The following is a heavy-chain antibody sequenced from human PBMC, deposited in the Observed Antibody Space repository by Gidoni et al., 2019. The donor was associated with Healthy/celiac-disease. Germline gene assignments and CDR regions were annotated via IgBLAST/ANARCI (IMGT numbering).Heavy chain of an antibody. CDR2: ISSSSSYI. CDR1: GFPFSSYS. D-gene: IGHD2-2*01. Sequence: EVQLVESGGGLVKPGGSLRLSCAASGFPFSSYSMNWVRQAPGKGLEWVSSISSSSSYIYYADSVKGRFTISRDNAKNSLYLQMNSLRAEDTAVYYCAREMEYQLLWDFDYWGQGTLVTVSS. CDR3: AREMEYQLLWDFDY. V-gene: IGHV3-21*01. J-gene: IGHJ4*02.